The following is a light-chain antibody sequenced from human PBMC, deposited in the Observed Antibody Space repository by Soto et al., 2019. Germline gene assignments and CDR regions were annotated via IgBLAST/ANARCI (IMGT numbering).Light chain of an antibody. CDR1: SSDVGGYNY. J-gene: IGLJ1*01. V-gene: IGLV2-14*01. Sequence: QSALTQPASVSGSPGQSITISCTGTSSDVGGYNYVSWYQRHPGKAPKLMIYEVSNRPSGVSNRFSGSKSGNTASLTISGLKAEDEADDYCSSYTSRRTYVLGTANKAT. CDR3: SSYTSRRTYV. CDR2: EVS.